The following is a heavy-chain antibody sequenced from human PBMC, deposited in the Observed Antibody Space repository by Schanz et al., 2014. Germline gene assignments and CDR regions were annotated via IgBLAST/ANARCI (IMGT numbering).Heavy chain of an antibody. D-gene: IGHD2-21*01. J-gene: IGHJ4*02. CDR1: GFTVSNNY. V-gene: IGHV4-34*01. Sequence: VQLVESGGGLVQPGGSLRLSCAASGFTVSNNYMSWIRQPPGKGLEWIGEINHSGSTNYNPTLKSRVTISVDTSRNQFSLKLSSVTAADTAVYYCARTFRCGGGECSTWADWGQGTLVTVSS. CDR3: ARTFRCGGGECSTWAD. CDR2: INHSGST.